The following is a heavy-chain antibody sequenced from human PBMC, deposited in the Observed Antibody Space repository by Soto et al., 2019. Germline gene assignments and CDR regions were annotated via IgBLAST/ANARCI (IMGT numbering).Heavy chain of an antibody. V-gene: IGHV3-23*01. CDR1: GFTFSSYA. CDR2: ISGSGGST. Sequence: PGGSLRLSCAASGFTFSSYAMSWVRQAPGKGLEWVSAISGSGGSTYCADSVKGRSTISRDNSKNTLYLQMNSLRAEDTAVYYCAKGTQFWSGYYYEGDAFDIWGQGTMVTVSS. J-gene: IGHJ3*02. D-gene: IGHD3-3*01. CDR3: AKGTQFWSGYYYEGDAFDI.